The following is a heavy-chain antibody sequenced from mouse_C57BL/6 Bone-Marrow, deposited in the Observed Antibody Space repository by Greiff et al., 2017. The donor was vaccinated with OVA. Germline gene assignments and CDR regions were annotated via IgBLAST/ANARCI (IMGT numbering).Heavy chain of an antibody. Sequence: EVQLQQSGTVLARPGASVKMSCKTSGYTFTSYWMHWVKQRPGQGLEWIGAIYPGNSDTSYNQKFKGKAKLTAVTSASTAYMELSSLTNEDSAVYYWTRSEGRITTGFDYWGQGTTLTVSS. D-gene: IGHD1-1*01. CDR1: GYTFTSYW. V-gene: IGHV1-5*01. CDR2: IYPGNSDT. J-gene: IGHJ2*01. CDR3: TRSEGRITTGFDY.